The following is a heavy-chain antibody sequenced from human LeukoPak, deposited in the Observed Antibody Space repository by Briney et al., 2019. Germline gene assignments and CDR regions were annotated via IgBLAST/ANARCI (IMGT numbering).Heavy chain of an antibody. V-gene: IGHV4-59*08. D-gene: IGHD4-23*01. J-gene: IGHJ1*01. CDR1: GGSINYYF. CDR2: IHGSGTT. CDR3: ARQGNSVYFQH. Sequence: PSETLSLTCTISGGSINYYFWTWIRQPPGKGLEWVGYIHGSGTTYYNPSLESRVTISVATSKYQFTLKLSSVTAADAAVYYCARQGNSVYFQHWGQGTLVTVSS.